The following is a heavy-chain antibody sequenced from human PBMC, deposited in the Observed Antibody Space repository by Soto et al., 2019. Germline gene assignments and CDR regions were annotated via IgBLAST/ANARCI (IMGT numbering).Heavy chain of an antibody. CDR3: ARVGAHYYDDPRSWFDP. D-gene: IGHD3-22*01. J-gene: IGHJ5*02. Sequence: SETLSLTCTVSGGSISSYYWSWIRQPPGKGLEWIGYIYYSGSTNYNPSLKSRVTISVDTSKNQFSLKLSPVTAADTAVYYCARVGAHYYDDPRSWFDPWGQGTLVTVSS. CDR1: GGSISSYY. CDR2: IYYSGST. V-gene: IGHV4-59*01.